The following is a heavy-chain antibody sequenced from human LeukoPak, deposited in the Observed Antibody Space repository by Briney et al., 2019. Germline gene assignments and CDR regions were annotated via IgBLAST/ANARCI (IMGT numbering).Heavy chain of an antibody. CDR3: ATQKGRTVATE. J-gene: IGHJ4*02. Sequence: GGFLRLSCAASGFTFSSYAMSWVRQAPGKGLEWLSALSGSGDSTYYADSVKGRFIITRDNSKNTLSLQMNSLRADDTAIYYCATQKGRTVATEWGQGTLVTVSS. V-gene: IGHV3-23*01. CDR2: LSGSGDST. CDR1: GFTFSSYA. D-gene: IGHD5-12*01.